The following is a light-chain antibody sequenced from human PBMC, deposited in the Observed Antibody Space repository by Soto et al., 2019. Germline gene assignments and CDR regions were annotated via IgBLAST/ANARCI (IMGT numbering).Light chain of an antibody. CDR1: QRVSSSY. V-gene: IGKV3-20*01. Sequence: EIVLTQAPGTLSLSPGERATLSCRASQRVSSSYLAWYQQKPGQAPRLLIYGALYRATGIPDRFSGSGSGTDLSLTISRLEPGDFAVYYCQQYATSPQTFGQGTKVEIK. J-gene: IGKJ1*01. CDR3: QQYATSPQT. CDR2: GAL.